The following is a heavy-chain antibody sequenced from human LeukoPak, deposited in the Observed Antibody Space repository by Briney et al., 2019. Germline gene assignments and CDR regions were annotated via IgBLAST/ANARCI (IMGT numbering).Heavy chain of an antibody. J-gene: IGHJ4*02. Sequence: GGSLRVSCAASGFTFNSYWMSWVRQAPGKGLEWGANIRQDGSEKYYVDSVKGRFTISRDNAKNSLYLQMNNLRAEDTAVYYCVRVGTTYYYDSSGLEIDYWGQGTLVTVSS. CDR3: VRVGTTYYYDSSGLEIDY. D-gene: IGHD3-22*01. CDR1: GFTFNSYW. V-gene: IGHV3-7*01. CDR2: IRQDGSEK.